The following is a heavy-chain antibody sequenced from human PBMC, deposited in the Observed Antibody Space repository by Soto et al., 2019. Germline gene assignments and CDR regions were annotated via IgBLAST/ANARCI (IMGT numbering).Heavy chain of an antibody. CDR3: ARHVASALDY. V-gene: IGHV1-8*01. CDR1: GYTFTSYD. J-gene: IGHJ4*02. CDR2: MNPNSGNT. Sequence: QVQLVQSGAEVKKPGASVKVSCKASGYTFTSYDINWVRQATGQGLEWMGWMNPNSGNTAYAQKFQGRVTMTRNTSISTVDMERSSLRSEDTSEYYCARHVASALDYWGQGSLGTVSS. D-gene: IGHD2-21*02.